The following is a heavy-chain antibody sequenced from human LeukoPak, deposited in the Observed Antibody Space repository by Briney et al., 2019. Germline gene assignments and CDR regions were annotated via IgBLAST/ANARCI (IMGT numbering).Heavy chain of an antibody. CDR3: ARVIRGWGDY. J-gene: IGHJ4*02. CDR1: GFTVSSNY. D-gene: IGHD3-16*01. CDR2: IYSGGST. Sequence: GGSLRLSCAASGFTVSSNYMSWVRQAPGKGLEWVSVIYSGGSTYYEDSVKGRFTISRDNSKNTLYLQMNSLSAEDTAVYYCARVIRGWGDYWGQGTLVTVSS. V-gene: IGHV3-66*01.